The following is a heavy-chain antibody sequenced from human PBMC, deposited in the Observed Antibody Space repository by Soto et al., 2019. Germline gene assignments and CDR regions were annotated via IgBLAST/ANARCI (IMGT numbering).Heavy chain of an antibody. J-gene: IGHJ4*02. CDR2: ISYDGSNK. D-gene: IGHD6-13*01. CDR3: ARALRDGYSSSWGP. V-gene: IGHV3-30-3*01. CDR1: GFTFSSYA. Sequence: PGGSLRLSCAASGFTFSSYAMHWVRQAPGKGLEWVAVISYDGSNKYYADSVKGRFTISRDNSKNTLYLQMNSLRAEDTAVYYCARALRDGYSSSWGPWGQGTMVTVSS.